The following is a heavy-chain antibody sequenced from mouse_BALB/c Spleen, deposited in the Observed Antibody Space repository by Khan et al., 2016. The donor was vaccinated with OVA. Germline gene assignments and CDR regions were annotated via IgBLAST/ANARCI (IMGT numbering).Heavy chain of an antibody. D-gene: IGHD1-1*02. J-gene: IGHJ3*01. CDR3: ARGGKFAY. V-gene: IGHV1S137*01. CDR2: ISSYYGVP. Sequence: QVQLKPSGAELVRPGVPLKISCKVSGYTFTDYAMPWVKQSPAKSLEWIGVISSYYGVPDYNQKFKGKATMTVDRSSSTAYLELARLTSEDSAICCWARGGKFAYWGQGTLVTVSA. CDR1: GYTFTDYA.